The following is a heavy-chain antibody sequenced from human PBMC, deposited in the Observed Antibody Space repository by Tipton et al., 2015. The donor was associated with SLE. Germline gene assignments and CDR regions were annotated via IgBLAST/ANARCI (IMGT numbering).Heavy chain of an antibody. Sequence: PSFQGHVTISADKSISTAYLQWSSLKASDTAMYYCARGEQQMDFDYWGQGTLVTVSS. CDR3: ARGEQQMDFDY. D-gene: IGHD6-13*01. V-gene: IGHV5-10-1*01. J-gene: IGHJ4*02.